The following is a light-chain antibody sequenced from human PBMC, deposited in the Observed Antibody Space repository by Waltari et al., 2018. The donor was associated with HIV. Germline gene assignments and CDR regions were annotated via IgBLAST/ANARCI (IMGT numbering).Light chain of an antibody. CDR3: RVWDRGYKEAV. V-gene: IGLV3-21*02. Sequence: SYVLTQAPSISVAPGQTATISCGNIGRNRVQWYRQKPGRAPLLVVLDDVDRSSGIPARFSGARSGERATLTISGVEAGDEADYYCRVWDRGYKEAVFGGGT. J-gene: IGLJ2*01. CDR2: DDV. CDR1: NIGRNR.